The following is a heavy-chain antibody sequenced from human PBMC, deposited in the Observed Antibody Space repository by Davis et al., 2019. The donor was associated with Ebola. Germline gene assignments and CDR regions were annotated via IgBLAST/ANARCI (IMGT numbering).Heavy chain of an antibody. J-gene: IGHJ4*02. CDR2: LKQDGSEK. D-gene: IGHD2-21*01. CDR1: GFTSSSYW. Sequence: GGSLRLSCAASGFTSSSYWMSWVRQAPGQVLECVANLKQDGSEKYYVDSVTGRFTISRDNAKNSLYLQMNSLRAEDTAVYYCAKHIGYWGQGTLVTVSS. V-gene: IGHV3-7*01. CDR3: AKHIGY.